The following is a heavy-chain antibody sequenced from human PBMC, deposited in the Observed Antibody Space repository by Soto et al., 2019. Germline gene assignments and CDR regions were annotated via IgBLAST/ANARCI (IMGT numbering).Heavy chain of an antibody. J-gene: IGHJ5*02. D-gene: IGHD6-19*01. CDR3: ARDRGLGSGWYGWFDP. CDR2: IYYSEST. Sequence: PSETLSLTCTVSGGSISSYFWSWIRQPPGKGLEWIGYIYYSESTNYNPSLKSRVTISVDTSKNQFSLKLSSVTAADTAVYYCARDRGLGSGWYGWFDPWGQGTLVNVS. CDR1: GGSISSYF. V-gene: IGHV4-59*01.